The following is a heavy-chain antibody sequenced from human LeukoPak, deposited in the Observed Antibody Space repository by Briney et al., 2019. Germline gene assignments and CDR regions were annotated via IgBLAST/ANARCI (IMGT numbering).Heavy chain of an antibody. D-gene: IGHD6-13*01. CDR1: GGSISSYY. V-gene: IGHV4-4*07. Sequence: SETLSLTCTVSGGSISSYYWSWIRQPAGNGLEWIGRIETSGTTAYNPSLKGRVTISIDASNNQFSLKLSSVTAADTAVYYCARTTEAHSWRTRYYDYYMDVWGKGTTVTVSS. CDR3: ARTTEAHSWRTRYYDYYMDV. J-gene: IGHJ6*03. CDR2: IETSGTT.